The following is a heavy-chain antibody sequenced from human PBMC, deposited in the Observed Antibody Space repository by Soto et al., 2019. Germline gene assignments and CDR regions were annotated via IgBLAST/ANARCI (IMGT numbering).Heavy chain of an antibody. J-gene: IGHJ6*02. CDR1: GYSFTSYW. CDR3: ARLTLGATKGYYYGMDV. CDR2: IYPGDSDT. D-gene: IGHD1-26*01. Sequence: PGESLKISCKGSGYSFTSYWIGWVRQMPGKGLEWMGIIYPGDSDTRYSPSFQGQVTISADKSISTAYLQWSSLKASDIAMYYCARLTLGATKGYYYGMDVWGQGTTVTVSS. V-gene: IGHV5-51*01.